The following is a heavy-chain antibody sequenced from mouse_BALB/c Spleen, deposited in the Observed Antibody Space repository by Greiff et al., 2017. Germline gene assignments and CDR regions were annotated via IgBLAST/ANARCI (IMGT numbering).Heavy chain of an antibody. CDR1: GFTFSSYA. Sequence: EVKVVESGGGLVKPGGSLKLSCAASGFTFSSYAMSWVRQTPEKRLEWVASISSGGSTYYPDSVKGRFTISRDNARNILYLQMSSLRSEDTAMYYCARGITTVVATGDFDYWGQGTTLTVSS. V-gene: IGHV5-6-5*01. CDR2: ISSGGST. J-gene: IGHJ2*01. D-gene: IGHD1-1*01. CDR3: ARGITTVVATGDFDY.